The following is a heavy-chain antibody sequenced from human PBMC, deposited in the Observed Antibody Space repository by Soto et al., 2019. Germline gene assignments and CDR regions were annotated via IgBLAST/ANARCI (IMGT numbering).Heavy chain of an antibody. J-gene: IGHJ4*02. CDR3: GREVVLTKWDFDK. Sequence: QVQLMESGGGVVQPGGSVRLSYETSGFTFTGYSMHWFRQAPGKGLEWVAVTSSDGGTKFYADSVKGRFTVSRDNSRKTLFLEMNSLRPEDTGIYFCGREVVLTKWDFDKWGQGILVTVSS. CDR2: TSSDGGTK. D-gene: IGHD2-8*01. V-gene: IGHV3-30-3*01. CDR1: GFTFTGYS.